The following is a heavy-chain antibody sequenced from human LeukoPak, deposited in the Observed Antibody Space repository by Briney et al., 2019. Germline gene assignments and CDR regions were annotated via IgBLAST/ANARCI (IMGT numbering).Heavy chain of an antibody. D-gene: IGHD6-13*01. V-gene: IGHV3-23*01. J-gene: IGHJ6*04. CDR2: FSVTGHRT. CDR1: GFSLSNDA. Sequence: GGSLRLSCVVSGFSLSNDAMGWFRQAPGKGLEWISGFSVTGHRTYYADSVKGRFTISREVSRDTLYLQMNSLRVDDTAVYYCVKGNGYSWGKGTTVSVSS. CDR3: VKGNGYS.